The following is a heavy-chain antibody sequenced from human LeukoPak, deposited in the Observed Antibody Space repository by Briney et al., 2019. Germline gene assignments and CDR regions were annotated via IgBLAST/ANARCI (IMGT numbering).Heavy chain of an antibody. CDR1: GYRFTIYW. Sequence: GESLKISCKGSGYRFTIYWIGWVRQMPGRGLEWIGIIYPGDSDIRYSPSFQGQVTISVDKSISTAYLQWSSLKASDTALYYCARIAVVGTPNWFDPWGQGTLVTVSS. D-gene: IGHD6-13*01. V-gene: IGHV5-51*01. CDR3: ARIAVVGTPNWFDP. J-gene: IGHJ5*02. CDR2: IYPGDSDI.